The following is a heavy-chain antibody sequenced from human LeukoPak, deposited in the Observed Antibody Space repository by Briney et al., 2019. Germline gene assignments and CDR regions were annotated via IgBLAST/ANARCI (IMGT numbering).Heavy chain of an antibody. CDR2: IHYSDNSV. CDR1: GFTFSSYS. V-gene: IGHV3-21*01. CDR3: ARCGSAVTGIHWYFDL. J-gene: IGHJ2*01. Sequence: GGSLRLSCAASGFTFSSYSMNWVRQAPGKGLEWVSSIHYSDNSVYYADSVKGRFTISRGNVKNSLFLQMNSLRVEDTAVYYCARCGSAVTGIHWYFDLWGRGTLVTVSS. D-gene: IGHD2-21*02.